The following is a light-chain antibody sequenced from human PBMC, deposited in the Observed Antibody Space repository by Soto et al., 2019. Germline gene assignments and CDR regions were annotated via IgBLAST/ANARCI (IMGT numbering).Light chain of an antibody. J-gene: IGKJ1*01. CDR3: QQYGRTPAT. V-gene: IGKV3-20*01. Sequence: EIVLTQSPGTLSLSPGERATLSCRASQSISSTYLAWYQQKPGQAPRLLIYGASNRATGIPDRFSGSGSGTDSTLTISRLEPEDFAVYYCQQYGRTPATFGQGTKVEIK. CDR2: GAS. CDR1: QSISSTY.